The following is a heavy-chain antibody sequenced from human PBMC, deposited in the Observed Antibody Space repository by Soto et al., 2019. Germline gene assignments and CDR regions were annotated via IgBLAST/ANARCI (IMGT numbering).Heavy chain of an antibody. J-gene: IGHJ4*02. CDR3: AKGPGHYSSGWYDY. CDR1: GFTFSSYA. Sequence: PGGSLRLSCAASGFTFSSYAMSWVRQAPGKGLEWVSAISGGGGSTYYADSVKGRFTISRDNSKNTLYLQMNSLRADDTAVYYCAKGPGHYSSGWYDYWGQGTLVTVSS. D-gene: IGHD6-19*01. V-gene: IGHV3-23*01. CDR2: ISGGGGST.